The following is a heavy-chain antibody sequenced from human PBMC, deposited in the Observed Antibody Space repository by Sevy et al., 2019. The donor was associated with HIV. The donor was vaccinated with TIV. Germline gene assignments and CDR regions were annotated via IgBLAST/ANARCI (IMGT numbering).Heavy chain of an antibody. J-gene: IGHJ4*02. D-gene: IGHD2-15*01. Sequence: GGSLRLSCAASGFTFSDYYMSWIRQAPGKGLEWVSYISSSGSTIYYADSVKGRFTISRDNAKNSLYLQMNSLRAEVTAVYYCARWSREDTGHEDYWGQGTLVTVSS. CDR3: ARWSREDTGHEDY. CDR2: ISSSGSTI. CDR1: GFTFSDYY. V-gene: IGHV3-11*01.